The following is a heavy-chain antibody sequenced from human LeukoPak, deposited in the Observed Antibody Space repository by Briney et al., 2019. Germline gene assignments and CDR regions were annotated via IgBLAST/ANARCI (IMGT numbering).Heavy chain of an antibody. J-gene: IGHJ3*02. D-gene: IGHD6-6*01. CDR3: ARAPARTDSFDI. CDR1: GGSISSYY. CDR2: IYTSGST. V-gene: IGHV4-4*07. Sequence: SETLSLTCTVSGGSISSYYWSWIRLPAGKGLEWIGRIYTSGSTNYNPSLRSRVTMSVDTSKNQFSLKLSSVTAADTAVYYCARAPARTDSFDIWGQGTMVTASS.